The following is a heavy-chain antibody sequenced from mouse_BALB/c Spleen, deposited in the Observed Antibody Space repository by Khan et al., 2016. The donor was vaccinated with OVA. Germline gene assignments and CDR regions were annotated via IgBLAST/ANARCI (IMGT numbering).Heavy chain of an antibody. CDR1: GYNFTDYY. CDR3: AREWAAWFPY. V-gene: IGHV1-77*01. CDR2: IYPGSDNT. J-gene: IGHJ3*01. Sequence: VELVESGAELARPGTSVKLSCKASGYNFTDYYINWMRQRTGQGLEWIGEIYPGSDNTYYNEKFKGKATLTADKSSSTAYMQLSSLTSEDSAVYFCAREWAAWFPYWDQGTLVTVSA.